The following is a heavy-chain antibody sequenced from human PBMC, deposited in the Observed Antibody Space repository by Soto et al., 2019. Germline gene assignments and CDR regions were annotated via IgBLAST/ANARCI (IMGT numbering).Heavy chain of an antibody. Sequence: QVQLVESGGGVVQPGRSLRLSCAASGFTSSSFVIHWVRQAPGKGLEWLAVISSDGNNQYYADSVKGRFTISRDNCKNTWYLQVNGLRAEDTTVYFCEKEGGVLDAFEIWGQGTMFTGSS. CDR3: EKEGGVLDAFEI. CDR1: GFTSSSFV. V-gene: IGHV3-30*18. D-gene: IGHD3-16*01. CDR2: ISSDGNNQ. J-gene: IGHJ3*02.